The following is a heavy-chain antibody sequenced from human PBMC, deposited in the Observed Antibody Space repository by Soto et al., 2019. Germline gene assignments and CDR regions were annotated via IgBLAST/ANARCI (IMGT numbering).Heavy chain of an antibody. D-gene: IGHD5-12*01. CDR2: IYHSGST. V-gene: IGHV4-30-2*01. CDR3: ARRRGFPYYYGMDV. Sequence: LSLTCAVSGGSISSGGYSWSWIRQPPGKGLEWIGYIYHSGSTYYNPSLKSRVTISVDRSKNQFSLKLSSVTAADTAVYYCARRRGFPYYYGMDVWGQGTTVTVSS. CDR1: GGSISSGGYS. J-gene: IGHJ6*02.